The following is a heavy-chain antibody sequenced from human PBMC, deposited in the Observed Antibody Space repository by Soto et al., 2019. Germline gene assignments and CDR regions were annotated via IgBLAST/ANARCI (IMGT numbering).Heavy chain of an antibody. CDR3: ATALPHSSSGAS. V-gene: IGHV1-18*01. D-gene: IGHD6-13*01. CDR1: GYTLTTYG. CDR2: ISATNGNI. Sequence: GPSAKGSSKASGYTLTTYGISCVRHAPGQGLEWMGWISATNGNIYYGQKVQGGVSMTPDSFTSTAYMELSSLTSHDTAVYSCATALPHSSSGASRGRGTLATASS. J-gene: IGHJ4*02.